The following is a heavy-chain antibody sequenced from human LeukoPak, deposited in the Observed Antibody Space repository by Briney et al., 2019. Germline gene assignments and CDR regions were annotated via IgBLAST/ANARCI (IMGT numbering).Heavy chain of an antibody. Sequence: GGSLRLSCAASGFTFSSYWMSWVRQAPGKGLEWVANIKQDGSEKYYVDSVKGRFTISRDNAKNSLYLQMNSLRAEDTAVYYCARSYCGGDCYSSAFDIWGQGTMVTVSS. J-gene: IGHJ3*02. CDR1: GFTFSSYW. CDR3: ARSYCGGDCYSSAFDI. CDR2: IKQDGSEK. V-gene: IGHV3-7*01. D-gene: IGHD2-21*02.